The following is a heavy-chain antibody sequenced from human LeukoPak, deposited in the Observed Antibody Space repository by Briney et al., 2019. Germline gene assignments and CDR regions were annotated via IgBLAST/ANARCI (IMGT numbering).Heavy chain of an antibody. CDR3: ARGGVMVRGVINWFDP. CDR1: GGTFSSYA. D-gene: IGHD3-10*01. CDR2: IIPIFGTA. V-gene: IGHV1-69*05. J-gene: IGHJ5*02. Sequence: SVKVSCKASGGTFSSYAISWVRQAPGQGLEWMGGIIPIFGTANYAQKFQGRVTITTDESTSTAYMELSRLRSEDTAVYYCARGGVMVRGVINWFDPWGQGTLVTVSS.